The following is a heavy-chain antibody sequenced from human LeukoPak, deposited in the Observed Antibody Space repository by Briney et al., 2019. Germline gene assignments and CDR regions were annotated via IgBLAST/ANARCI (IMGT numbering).Heavy chain of an antibody. CDR3: ARDAVDTANAV. CDR2: INSDGSIT. D-gene: IGHD5-18*01. Sequence: GGSLRLSCAASGFTFTTYWMHWVRQAPGKGLVWVSHINSDGSITSYADSVKGRFTISRDNARNTLYLQMNSLRAEDTAVYYCARDAVDTANAVWGQGTTVTVSS. J-gene: IGHJ6*02. CDR1: GFTFTTYW. V-gene: IGHV3-74*01.